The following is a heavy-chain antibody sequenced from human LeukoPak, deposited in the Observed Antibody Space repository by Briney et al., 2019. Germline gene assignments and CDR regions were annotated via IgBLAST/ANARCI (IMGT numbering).Heavy chain of an antibody. CDR3: AKDIDWGPVGATNYFDY. Sequence: GSLRLSCAASGFTFSNSAMHWVRQSPGKGLEWVAVISYDGTKKYYAVSVQGRFTISRDTSKNTLYLQMDSLRAEDTALYYCAKDIDWGPVGATNYFDYWGQGTLVTVSS. D-gene: IGHD1-26*01. CDR2: ISYDGTKK. V-gene: IGHV3-30-3*01. CDR1: GFTFSNSA. J-gene: IGHJ4*02.